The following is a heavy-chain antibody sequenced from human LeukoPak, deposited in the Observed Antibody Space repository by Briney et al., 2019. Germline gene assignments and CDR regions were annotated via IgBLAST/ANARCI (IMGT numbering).Heavy chain of an antibody. V-gene: IGHV4-31*03. Sequence: SQTLSLTCTVSGGSISSGDYYWSWIRQHPGKGLEWIGYIYYSGSTYYNPSLKSRVTISVDTSKNQFSLNLSSVTAADTAVYYCARVARYSSSWYWFDPWGQGILDTVSS. CDR3: ARVARYSSSWYWFDP. CDR1: GGSISSGDYY. J-gene: IGHJ5*02. CDR2: IYYSGST. D-gene: IGHD6-13*01.